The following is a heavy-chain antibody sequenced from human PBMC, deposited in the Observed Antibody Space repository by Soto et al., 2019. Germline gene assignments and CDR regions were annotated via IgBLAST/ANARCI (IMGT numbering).Heavy chain of an antibody. CDR3: ARDIGFDYVN. J-gene: IGHJ4*02. CDR1: GFNVRSYW. V-gene: IGHV3-7*01. Sequence: GGSLRLSCAVSGFNVRSYWMSWVRQAPGKGLEWVASIKEDGSEIYYLQPVRGRFTISRDSAGNALQLAMNYLSAEDTATYFCARDIGFDYVNWGQGTLVTVSS. D-gene: IGHD3-16*01. CDR2: IKEDGSEI.